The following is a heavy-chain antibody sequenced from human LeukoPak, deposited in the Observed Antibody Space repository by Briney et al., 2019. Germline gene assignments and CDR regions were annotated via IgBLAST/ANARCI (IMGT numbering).Heavy chain of an antibody. CDR2: ISGSGGST. V-gene: IGHV3-23*01. J-gene: IGHJ4*02. Sequence: GGSLRLSCAASGFTFSSYAMSWVRQAPGKGLEWVSAISGSGGSTYYADSVKGRFTISRDNSKNTLHLQMNSLRAEDTAVYYCAKGANYYDSSGLDYWGQGTLVTVSS. CDR3: AKGANYYDSSGLDY. D-gene: IGHD3-22*01. CDR1: GFTFSSYA.